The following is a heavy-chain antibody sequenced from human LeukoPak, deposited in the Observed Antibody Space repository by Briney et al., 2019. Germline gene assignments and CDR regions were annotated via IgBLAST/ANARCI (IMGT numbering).Heavy chain of an antibody. CDR2: ISGSGGST. D-gene: IGHD2-2*01. V-gene: IGHV3-23*01. CDR1: GFTFSSYA. Sequence: GGSLRLSCAASGFTFSSYAMSWVRQAPGKGLEWVSAISGSGGSTYYADSVKGRFTISRDSSKNTLYLQMNSLRAEDTAVYYCAKGNDCSSTSCLYSSSWYPQYFQHWGQGTLVTVSS. J-gene: IGHJ1*01. CDR3: AKGNDCSSTSCLYSSSWYPQYFQH.